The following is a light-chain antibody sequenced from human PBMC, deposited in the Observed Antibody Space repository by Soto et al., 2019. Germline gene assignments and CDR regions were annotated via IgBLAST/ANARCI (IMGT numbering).Light chain of an antibody. Sequence: EIVLTQSPRTLSLSPGERATLSCRASQSLRSTSLAWYQQKPGQAPRLLISGASTRAADIPDRFSGSGSGTDFTLTVSRLEPEDFAVYYCQQYGSSSLTFGGGTKVDI. CDR3: QQYGSSSLT. V-gene: IGKV3-20*01. CDR1: QSLRSTS. J-gene: IGKJ4*01. CDR2: GAS.